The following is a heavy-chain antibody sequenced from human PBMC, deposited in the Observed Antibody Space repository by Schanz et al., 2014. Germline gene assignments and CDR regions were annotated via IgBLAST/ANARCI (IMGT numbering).Heavy chain of an antibody. Sequence: EVQLLESGGGLVQPGGSLRLSCAASGFTFSSYAMSWVRQAPGKGLEWVSVIGVDGTTTYYADSVKGRFTISRDNAKNSLYLQMNSLRAEDTAVYYCARSRSGFYFDYWGQGTLVTVSS. D-gene: IGHD1-26*01. CDR1: GFTFSSYA. CDR3: ARSRSGFYFDY. J-gene: IGHJ4*02. CDR2: IGVDGTTT. V-gene: IGHV3-23*01.